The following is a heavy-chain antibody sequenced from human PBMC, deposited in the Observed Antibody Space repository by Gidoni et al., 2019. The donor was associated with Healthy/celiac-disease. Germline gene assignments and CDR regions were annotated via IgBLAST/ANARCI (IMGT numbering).Heavy chain of an antibody. CDR3: ARDHRRLGDSYGYGYMDV. D-gene: IGHD5-18*01. J-gene: IGHJ6*03. V-gene: IGHV6-1*01. Sequence: QVQLQQSGPGLVKPSQTLSLTCAISGDSVSSNSAAWNWIRQSPSRGLEWLGRTYYRSKWYNDYAVSVKSRITINPDTSKNQFSLQLNSVTPEDTAVYYCARDHRRLGDSYGYGYMDVWGKGTTVTVSS. CDR2: TYYRSKWYN. CDR1: GDSVSSNSAA.